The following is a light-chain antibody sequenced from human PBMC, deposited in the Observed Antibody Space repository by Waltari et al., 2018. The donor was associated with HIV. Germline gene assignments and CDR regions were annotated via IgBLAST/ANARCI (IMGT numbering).Light chain of an antibody. V-gene: IGLV2-14*01. J-gene: IGLJ3*02. CDR3: SSYSPRGFVM. CDR2: DVS. Sequence: QSALTQPASVSGSPGQSITISCTGTSSDIGEYNYVSWFQHHPTKAPKLIIFDVSYRPSGVSNRFSGSKSGDTASLTISALRTEDEADYFCSSYSPRGFVMFGGGTKVTVL. CDR1: SSDIGEYNY.